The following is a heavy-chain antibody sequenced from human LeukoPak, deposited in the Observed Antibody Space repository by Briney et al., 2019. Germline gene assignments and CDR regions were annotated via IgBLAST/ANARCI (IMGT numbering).Heavy chain of an antibody. D-gene: IGHD5-24*01. CDR2: IFYTESA. Sequence: SETLSLTCSVSGASIINYYWSWIRQPPGKGLEFIGYIFYTESANYNPSLRSRVAISVDTSKNQFSLRLNSVTAADTAVYYCATPEMGRGSAKTFDYWGQGTLVTVSS. V-gene: IGHV4-59*12. CDR3: ATPEMGRGSAKTFDY. CDR1: GASIINYY. J-gene: IGHJ4*02.